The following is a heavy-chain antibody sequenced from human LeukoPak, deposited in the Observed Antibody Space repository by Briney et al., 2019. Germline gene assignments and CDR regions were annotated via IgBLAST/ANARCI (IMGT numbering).Heavy chain of an antibody. CDR1: GGSISSSSYY. J-gene: IGHJ4*02. V-gene: IGHV4-39*07. CDR3: ARGLSSYGSTRGYFDY. CDR2: IYYSGST. D-gene: IGHD5-18*01. Sequence: PSETLSLTCTVSGGSISSSSYYWGWIRQPPGKGLEWIGSIYYSGSTYYNPSLKSRVTISVDTSKNQFSLKLSSVTAADTAVYYCARGLSSYGSTRGYFDYWGQGTLVTVSS.